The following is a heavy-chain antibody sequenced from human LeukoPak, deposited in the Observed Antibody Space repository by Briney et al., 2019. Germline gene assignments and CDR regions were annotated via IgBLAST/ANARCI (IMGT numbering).Heavy chain of an antibody. V-gene: IGHV3-30*18. CDR1: GFTFSSYG. D-gene: IGHD3-3*01. J-gene: IGHJ4*02. CDR2: ISYDGSNK. CDR3: AKVYYDFWSGLVDY. Sequence: PVGSLRLSCAASGFTFSSYGMHWVRQAPGKGLEWVAVISYDGSNKYYADSVKGRFTISRDNSKNTLYLQMNSLRAEDTAVYYCAKVYYDFWSGLVDYWGQGTLVTVSS.